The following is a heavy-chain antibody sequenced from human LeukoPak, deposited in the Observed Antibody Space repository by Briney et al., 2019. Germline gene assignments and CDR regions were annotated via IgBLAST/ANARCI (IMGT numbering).Heavy chain of an antibody. J-gene: IGHJ4*02. Sequence: PGRSLRLSCAASGFTFDDYAMHWVRQAPGKGLEWVSGISWNSGSIGYADSVKGRFTISRDNSKNTLYLQMNSLRAEDTAVYYCASPRPTGHGYFDYWGQETLVTVSS. D-gene: IGHD4-17*01. CDR3: ASPRPTGHGYFDY. CDR2: ISWNSGSI. V-gene: IGHV3-9*01. CDR1: GFTFDDYA.